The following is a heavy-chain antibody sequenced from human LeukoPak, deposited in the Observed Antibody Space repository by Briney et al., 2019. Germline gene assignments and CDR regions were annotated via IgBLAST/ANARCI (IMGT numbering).Heavy chain of an antibody. V-gene: IGHV4-59*08. Sequence: SETLSLTCSVSGGSVSNYYWSWIRQPPGKGLEWIGYVYYTGSTNYNPSLKSRVTMFEDKSKNQFSLRLYSATVADTAVYYCARHFAYSSSSYFDYWGQGSLVTVSS. J-gene: IGHJ4*02. D-gene: IGHD6-6*01. CDR2: VYYTGST. CDR1: GGSVSNYY. CDR3: ARHFAYSSSSYFDY.